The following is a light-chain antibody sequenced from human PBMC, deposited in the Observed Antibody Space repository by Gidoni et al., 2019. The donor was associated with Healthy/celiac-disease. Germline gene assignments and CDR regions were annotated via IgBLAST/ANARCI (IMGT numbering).Light chain of an antibody. Sequence: DIHMTQSPSSLSASVGDRVTITCQASQDISNYLNWYQQKPGKAPKLLIYDASNLETGVPSRFSGSGSGTDFTFTISSLQPEDIATYYCQQYDNLPYTFXXXTKLEIK. CDR1: QDISNY. V-gene: IGKV1-33*01. J-gene: IGKJ2*01. CDR2: DAS. CDR3: QQYDNLPYT.